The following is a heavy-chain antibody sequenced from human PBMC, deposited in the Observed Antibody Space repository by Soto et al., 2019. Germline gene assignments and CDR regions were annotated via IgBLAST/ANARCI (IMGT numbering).Heavy chain of an antibody. D-gene: IGHD4-17*01. CDR1: GGTFSSYA. V-gene: IGHV1-69*01. CDR2: IIPIFGTA. CDR3: ARDGDGDYVRDYYYYYYYGMDV. J-gene: IGHJ6*02. Sequence: QVQLVQSGAEVKKPGSSVKVSCKASGGTFSSYAISWVRRAPGQGLEWMGGIIPIFGTANYAQKFQGRVTITADESTSTAYMELSSLRSEDTAVYYCARDGDGDYVRDYYYYYYYGMDVWGQGTTVTVSS.